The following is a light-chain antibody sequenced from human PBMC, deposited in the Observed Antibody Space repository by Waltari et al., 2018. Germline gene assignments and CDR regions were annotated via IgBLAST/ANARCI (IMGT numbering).Light chain of an antibody. V-gene: IGKV3-11*01. CDR3: QQRVHWPMYT. Sequence: EIVLTQSPPTLSLSPGERATLSCRASQSVSNYLAWYQQRPGQAPRVLIYDASSRATGIPTRFSGSGSGTDFTLTISSLQPEDSAVYYWQQRVHWPMYTFGQGTKLEIK. J-gene: IGKJ2*01. CDR1: QSVSNY. CDR2: DAS.